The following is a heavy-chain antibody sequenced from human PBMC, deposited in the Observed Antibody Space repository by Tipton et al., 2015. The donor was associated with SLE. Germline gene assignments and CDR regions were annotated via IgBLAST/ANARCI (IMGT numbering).Heavy chain of an antibody. V-gene: IGHV4-34*01. Sequence: TLSLTCAVYGGSFSGYYWSWIRQPPGKGLEWIGYIYYSGSTYYNPSLKSRVTISVDTSKNQFSLKLSSVTAADTAVYYCARGRVTSDYWGQGTLVTVSS. CDR3: ARGRVTSDY. J-gene: IGHJ4*02. CDR2: IYYSGST. D-gene: IGHD2-21*02. CDR1: GGSFSGYY.